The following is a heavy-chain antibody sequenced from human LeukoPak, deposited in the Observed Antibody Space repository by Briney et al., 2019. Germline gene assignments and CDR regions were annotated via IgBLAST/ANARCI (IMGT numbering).Heavy chain of an antibody. CDR1: GYTFTGYY. CDR2: INPNSGGT. V-gene: IGHV1-2*02. D-gene: IGHD5-18*01. CDR3: AVPSIHRGLLSSNWFDP. J-gene: IGHJ5*02. Sequence: ASVKVSCKASGYTFTGYYMHWVRQAPGRGLEWMGWINPNSGGTNYAQKFQGRVTMTRDTSISTAYMELSRLRSDDTAVYYCAVPSIHRGLLSSNWFDPWGQGTLVTVSS.